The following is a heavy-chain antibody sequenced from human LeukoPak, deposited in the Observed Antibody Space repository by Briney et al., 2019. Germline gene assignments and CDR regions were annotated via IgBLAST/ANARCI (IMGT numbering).Heavy chain of an antibody. CDR3: ARGSVHYYDSSGYSSYYYYGMDV. J-gene: IGHJ6*02. D-gene: IGHD3-22*01. V-gene: IGHV4-59*01. Sequence: SETLSLTCTVSGGSISSYYWSWIRQPPGKGLEWIGYIYYSGSTNYNPSLKSRVTISVDTSKNQFSLKLSSVTAADTAVYYCARGSVHYYDSSGYSSYYYYGMDVWGQGTTVTVSS. CDR1: GGSISSYY. CDR2: IYYSGST.